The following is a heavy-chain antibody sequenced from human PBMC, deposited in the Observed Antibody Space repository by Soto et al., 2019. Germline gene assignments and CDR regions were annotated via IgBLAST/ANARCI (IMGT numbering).Heavy chain of an antibody. D-gene: IGHD5-12*01. CDR1: GFILNSYG. V-gene: IGHV3-23*01. Sequence: EVQGFESGGGLVQPGGSLRLSCEASGFILNSYGMSWVRQAPGKGLEWVSTLTSGGGTHYTDSVKGRFTISRENSKNTLYLQINSLRAEDTAVYYCAKDGDLYSGYSDHWGQGTLVTGSS. CDR2: LTSGGGT. CDR3: AKDGDLYSGYSDH. J-gene: IGHJ4*02.